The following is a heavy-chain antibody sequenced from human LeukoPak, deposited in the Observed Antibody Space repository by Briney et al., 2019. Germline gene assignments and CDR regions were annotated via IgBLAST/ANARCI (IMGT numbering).Heavy chain of an antibody. CDR1: GGSFSGYY. CDR2: INHSGST. J-gene: IGHJ6*03. Sequence: SETLSLTCAVYGGSFSGYYWSWIRQPPGKGLEWIGEINHSGSTNYNPSLKSRVTISVDTSKNQFSLKLSSVTAADTAVYYCARGPEYCTNGVCYPDNYYYYMDVWGKGTTVTVSS. V-gene: IGHV4-34*01. D-gene: IGHD2-8*01. CDR3: ARGPEYCTNGVCYPDNYYYYMDV.